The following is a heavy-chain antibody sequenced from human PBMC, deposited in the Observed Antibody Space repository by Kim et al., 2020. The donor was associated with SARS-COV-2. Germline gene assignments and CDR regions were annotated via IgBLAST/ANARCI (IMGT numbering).Heavy chain of an antibody. J-gene: IGHJ6*02. CDR3: ARDLKYYDILTGYWGSTRHYYYYCMDV. CDR2: ISYDGSNK. D-gene: IGHD3-9*01. CDR1: GFTFSSYG. V-gene: IGHV3-33*05. Sequence: GGSLRLSCAASGFTFSSYGMHWVRQAPGKGLEWVAVISYDGSNKYYADSVKGRFTISRDNSKNTLYLQMNSLRAEDTAVYYCARDLKYYDILTGYWGSTRHYYYYCMDVGGQGTTVSVSS.